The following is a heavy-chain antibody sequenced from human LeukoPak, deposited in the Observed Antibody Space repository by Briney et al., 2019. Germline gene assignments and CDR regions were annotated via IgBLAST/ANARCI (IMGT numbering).Heavy chain of an antibody. CDR2: IYSGGST. CDR3: ARDKWGAVAGLDY. J-gene: IGHJ4*02. V-gene: IGHV3-53*01. CDR1: GFTVSSNY. Sequence: PGGSLRLSCVASGFTVSSNYMSWVRQAPGKGLEWVSVIYSGGSTYYADSVKGRFTISRDNSKNTLYLQMNSLRAEDTAVYYCARDKWGAVAGLDYWGQGTLVTVSS. D-gene: IGHD6-19*01.